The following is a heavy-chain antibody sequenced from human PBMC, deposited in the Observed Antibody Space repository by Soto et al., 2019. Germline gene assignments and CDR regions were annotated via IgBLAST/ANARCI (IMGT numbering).Heavy chain of an antibody. CDR3: AREGRADYSDSSGYSKWFDP. CDR2: INPNSGGT. Sequence: ASVKVSCKATGYTFSGYYIHWVRQAPGQGLEWMGWINPNSGGTNYAQKFQGWVTMTRDTSISTAYMELSLRSDDTAVYYCAREGRADYSDSSGYSKWFDPGGRGTLVTVS. D-gene: IGHD3-22*01. V-gene: IGHV1-2*04. CDR1: GYTFSGYY. J-gene: IGHJ5*02.